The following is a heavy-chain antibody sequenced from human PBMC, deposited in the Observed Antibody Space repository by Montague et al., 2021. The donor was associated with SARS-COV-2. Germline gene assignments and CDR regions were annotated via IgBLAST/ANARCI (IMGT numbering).Heavy chain of an antibody. D-gene: IGHD2-8*02. CDR3: SRVVGYWYAFDI. Sequence: SLRLSCAASGFNFGFYGMHWVRQAPGKGLVWVSHIYTDGRNKTYADSVKGRFTISRDNSKNTLYLQMNSLRAEDTAVYYCSRVVGYWYAFDIWGQGTMVTVSS. CDR1: GFNFGFYG. V-gene: IGHV3-33*08. J-gene: IGHJ3*02. CDR2: IYTDGRNK.